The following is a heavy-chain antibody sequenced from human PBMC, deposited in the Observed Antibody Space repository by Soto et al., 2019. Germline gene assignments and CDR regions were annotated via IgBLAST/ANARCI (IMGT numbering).Heavy chain of an antibody. CDR3: ARDPGDSSGYPYYFDY. V-gene: IGHV4-4*07. CDR2: IYTSGST. CDR1: GGSISSYY. Sequence: SETLSLTCTVSGGSISSYYWSWIRQPAGKGLEWIGRIYTSGSTNYNPSLKSRVTMSVDTSKNQFSLKLSSVTAADTAVYYCARDPGDSSGYPYYFDYWGQGTLVTVYS. D-gene: IGHD3-22*01. J-gene: IGHJ4*02.